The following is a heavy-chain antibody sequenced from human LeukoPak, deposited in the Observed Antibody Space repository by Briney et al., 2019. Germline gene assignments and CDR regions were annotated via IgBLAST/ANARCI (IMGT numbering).Heavy chain of an antibody. CDR3: ATTTTNYYDSSGYYSRKEVDY. CDR2: IYYSGST. Sequence: PSETLSLTCTVSGGSISSGGYYWSWIRQHPGKGLEWIGYIYYSGSTYYNPSLKSRVTISVDTSKNQFSLKLSSVTAADTAVYYCATTTTNYYDSSGYYSRKEVDYWGQGTLVTVSS. J-gene: IGHJ4*02. V-gene: IGHV4-31*03. CDR1: GGSISSGGYY. D-gene: IGHD3-22*01.